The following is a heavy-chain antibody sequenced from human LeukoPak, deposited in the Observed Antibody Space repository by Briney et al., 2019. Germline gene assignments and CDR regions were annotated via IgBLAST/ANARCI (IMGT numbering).Heavy chain of an antibody. V-gene: IGHV3-30*04. J-gene: IGHJ4*02. CDR2: ISYDGSNK. CDR1: GFTFSSYA. CDR3: AKGRYSSSSAFDC. D-gene: IGHD6-6*01. Sequence: PGGSLRLSCAASGFTFSSYAMHWVRQAPGKGLEWVAVISYDGSNKYYADSVKGRFTISRDNSKNTLCLQMNSLRAEDTAVYYCAKGRYSSSSAFDCWGQGTLVTVSS.